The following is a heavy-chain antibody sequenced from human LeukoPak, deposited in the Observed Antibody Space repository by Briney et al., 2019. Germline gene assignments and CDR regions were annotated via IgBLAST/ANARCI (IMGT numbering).Heavy chain of an antibody. J-gene: IGHJ4*02. CDR3: ARDPYVSNFDY. CDR1: GFTFSNYW. D-gene: IGHD3-10*02. Sequence: AGGSLRLSCAASGFTFSNYWMSWVRQAPGKGPESMGNIKEDGSETYYVDSVKGRFTISRDNAQNSLYLHMHSLRVEDTAVYYCARDPYVSNFDYWGQGTLVTVSS. CDR2: IKEDGSET. V-gene: IGHV3-7*03.